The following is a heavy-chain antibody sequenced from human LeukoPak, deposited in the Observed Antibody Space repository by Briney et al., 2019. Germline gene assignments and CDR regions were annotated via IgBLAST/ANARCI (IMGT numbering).Heavy chain of an antibody. CDR3: AKRYCSGGSCQYYYYYGMDV. D-gene: IGHD2-15*01. J-gene: IGHJ6*02. Sequence: LPGGSLRLSCAASGFTFSSYWMSWVRQAPGKGLEWVANIKQDGSEKYYVDSVKGRFTISRDNAKNSLYLQMNSLRAEDTAVYYCAKRYCSGGSCQYYYYYGMDVWGQGTTVTVSS. CDR1: GFTFSSYW. V-gene: IGHV3-7*03. CDR2: IKQDGSEK.